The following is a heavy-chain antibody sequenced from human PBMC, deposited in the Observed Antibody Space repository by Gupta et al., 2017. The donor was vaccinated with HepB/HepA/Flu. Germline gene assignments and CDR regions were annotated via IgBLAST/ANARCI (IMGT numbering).Heavy chain of an antibody. CDR1: GYTFTNNY. Sequence: QVQLVQSGAEMKKPGASVKVSCKASGYTFTNNYIHWVRLAPGQGFEWMGVINPSGDPTIYAKNFPGRVTIAPDTSTGTVYIDLNNLGSEETALYYCAGASDNRLNYVDDWGQGTLVTVSS. V-gene: IGHV1-46*01. J-gene: IGHJ4*02. D-gene: IGHD2-21*01. CDR3: AGASDNRLNYVDD. CDR2: INPSGDPT.